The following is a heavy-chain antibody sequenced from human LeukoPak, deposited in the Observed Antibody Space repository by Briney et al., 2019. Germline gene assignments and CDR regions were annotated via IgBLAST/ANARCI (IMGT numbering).Heavy chain of an antibody. CDR3: ARDLEPGIAAAGALDY. D-gene: IGHD6-13*01. J-gene: IGHJ4*02. CDR1: GGSISSYY. V-gene: IGHV4-59*12. Sequence: SSETLSLTCTVSGGSISSYYWSWIRQPPGKGLEWIGYIYYSGSTNYNPSLKSRVTISVDTSKNQFSLKLSSVTAADTAVYYCARDLEPGIAAAGALDYWDQGTLVTVSS. CDR2: IYYSGST.